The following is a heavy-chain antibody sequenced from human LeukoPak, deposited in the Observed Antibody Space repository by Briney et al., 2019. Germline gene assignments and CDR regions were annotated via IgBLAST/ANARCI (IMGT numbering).Heavy chain of an antibody. D-gene: IGHD2-15*01. V-gene: IGHV1-2*02. J-gene: IGHJ6*03. CDR3: ARGVAGTYYYYYMDV. Sequence: ASVKVSCKAPGYTFTGYYMHWVRRAPGQGLEWMGWINPNSGGTNYAQKFQGRVTMTRDTSISTAYMELSRLRSDDTAVYYCARGVAGTYYYYYMDVWGKGTTVTISS. CDR1: GYTFTGYY. CDR2: INPNSGGT.